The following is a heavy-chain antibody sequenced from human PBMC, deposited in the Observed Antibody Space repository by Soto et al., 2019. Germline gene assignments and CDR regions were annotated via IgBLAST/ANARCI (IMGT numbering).Heavy chain of an antibody. D-gene: IGHD2-21*02. CDR3: AFQGTAKPCY. J-gene: IGHJ4*02. Sequence: VQLLESGGGLVQPGGSLRLSCATSGFTFTAYDLTLVRQAPGKRLDWVSGISPSGDTTYYADSVKGRFTISRDDSKTVFDLQMNSLRAEDSVVYYCAFQGTAKPCYWWEGTLVIASS. CDR1: GFTFTAYD. CDR2: ISPSGDTT. V-gene: IGHV3-23*01.